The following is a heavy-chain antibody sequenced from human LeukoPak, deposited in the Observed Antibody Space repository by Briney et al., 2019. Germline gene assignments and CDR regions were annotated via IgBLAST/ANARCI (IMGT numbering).Heavy chain of an antibody. CDR1: GGSISSGSYY. CDR2: IYTRGST. D-gene: IGHD2-15*01. J-gene: IGHJ4*02. CDR3: ARGKVVAADFDY. V-gene: IGHV4-61*02. Sequence: PSQTLSLTCTVSGGSISSGSYYWSWIRQPAGKGLEWIGRIYTRGSTNYNPSLKSRVTISVDTSKNQFSLKLSSVTAADTAVYYCARGKVVAADFDYWGQGTLVTVSS.